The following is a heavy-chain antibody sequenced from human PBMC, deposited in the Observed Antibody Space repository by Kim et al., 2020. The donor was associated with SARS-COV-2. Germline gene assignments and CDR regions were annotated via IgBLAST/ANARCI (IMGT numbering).Heavy chain of an antibody. V-gene: IGHV3-23*01. Sequence: SVKGRLPISRDNSKNTLYLQMNSLRAEDTAVYYCAKGGFSGSYYRAAFDIWGQGTMVTVSS. CDR3: AKGGFSGSYYRAAFDI. D-gene: IGHD1-26*01. J-gene: IGHJ3*02.